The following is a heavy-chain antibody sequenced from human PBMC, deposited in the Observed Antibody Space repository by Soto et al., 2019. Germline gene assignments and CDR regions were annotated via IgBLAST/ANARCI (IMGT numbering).Heavy chain of an antibody. Sequence: PSETLSLTCTVSGGSISSYYWGWIRQPPGKGLEWIGSIYYSGSTYYNPSLKSRVTISVDTSKNQFSLKLSSVTAADTAVYYCASIAAAGTGYFQHWGQGTLVTVSS. D-gene: IGHD6-13*01. J-gene: IGHJ1*01. CDR1: GGSISSYY. CDR2: IYYSGST. CDR3: ASIAAAGTGYFQH. V-gene: IGHV4-39*01.